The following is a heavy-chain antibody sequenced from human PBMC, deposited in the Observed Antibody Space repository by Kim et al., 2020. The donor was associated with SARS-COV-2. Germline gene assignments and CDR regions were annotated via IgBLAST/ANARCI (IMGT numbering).Heavy chain of an antibody. CDR2: IYYSGST. Sequence: SETLSLTCTVSGGSISSGGYYWSWIRQHPGKGLEWIGYIYYSGSTYYNPSLKSRVTISVDTSKNQFSLKLSSVTAADTAVYYCARDPLKNPVTLCYYYYYGMDVWGQGTTVTVSS. V-gene: IGHV4-31*03. CDR1: GGSISSGGYY. CDR3: ARDPLKNPVTLCYYYYYGMDV. D-gene: IGHD3-16*01. J-gene: IGHJ6*02.